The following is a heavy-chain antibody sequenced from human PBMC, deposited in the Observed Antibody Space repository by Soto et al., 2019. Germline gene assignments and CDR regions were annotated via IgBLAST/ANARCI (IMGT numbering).Heavy chain of an antibody. D-gene: IGHD1-26*01. Sequence: GGSLRLSCTASEFTFASYWMTWVRQAPGRGLEWVANIEGDGSEKDYVDSVKGRFTVSRDNAKRSLYLHMNGLRVEDTAVYYCVRGLFTGSPHFFYWGQGTLVTVPQ. CDR1: EFTFASYW. CDR2: IEGDGSEK. V-gene: IGHV3-7*05. J-gene: IGHJ4*02. CDR3: VRGLFTGSPHFFY.